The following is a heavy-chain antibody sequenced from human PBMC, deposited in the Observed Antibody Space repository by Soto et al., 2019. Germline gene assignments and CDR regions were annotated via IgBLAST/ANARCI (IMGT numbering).Heavy chain of an antibody. Sequence: VASVKVSCKASGGTFSSYTISWVRQAPGQGLEWMGRIIPILGIANYAQKFQGRVTITADKSTSTAYMELSSLRSEDTAVYYCARGLKWEPTAVDYWGQGTLVTVSS. J-gene: IGHJ4*02. CDR1: GGTFSSYT. CDR2: IIPILGIA. CDR3: ARGLKWEPTAVDY. D-gene: IGHD1-26*01. V-gene: IGHV1-69*02.